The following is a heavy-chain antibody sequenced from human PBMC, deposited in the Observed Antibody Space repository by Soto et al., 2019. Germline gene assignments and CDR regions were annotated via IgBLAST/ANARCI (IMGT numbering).Heavy chain of an antibody. V-gene: IGHV1-69*01. D-gene: IGHD4-17*01. CDR2: IIPIFGTA. Sequence: QVQLVQSGAEVKKPGSSVKVSCKASGGTFSSYAISWVRQAPGQGLEWMGGIIPIFGTANYAQKFQGRVTITADESTSTAYMELSSLRSEDTAVYYCVTTPTPNYYYYYGMDVWGQGTTVTVSS. J-gene: IGHJ6*02. CDR1: GGTFSSYA. CDR3: VTTPTPNYYYYYGMDV.